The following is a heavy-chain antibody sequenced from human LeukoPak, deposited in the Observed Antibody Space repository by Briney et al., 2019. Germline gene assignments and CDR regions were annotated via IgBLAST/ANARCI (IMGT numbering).Heavy chain of an antibody. CDR1: GFTFSSYE. CDR3: ARDRRSGSYSHPTPVDY. Sequence: PGGSLRLSCAASGFTFSSYEMNWVRQAPGKGLEWVSYISSSGSTIYYADSVKGRFTISSDNAKNSLYLQMNSLRAEDTAVYYCARDRRSGSYSHPTPVDYWGQGTLVTVSS. J-gene: IGHJ4*02. CDR2: ISSSGSTI. V-gene: IGHV3-48*03. D-gene: IGHD1-26*01.